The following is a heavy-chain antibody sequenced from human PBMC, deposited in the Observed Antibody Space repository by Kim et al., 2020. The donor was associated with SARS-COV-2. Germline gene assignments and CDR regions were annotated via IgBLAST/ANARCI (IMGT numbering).Heavy chain of an antibody. V-gene: IGHV1-69*04. Sequence: SVKVSCKASGGTFSSYAISWVRQAPGQGLEWMGRIIPILGIANYAQKFQGRVTITADKSTSTAYMELSSLRSEDTAVYYCARDPYYYDSSGANCWGQGTLVTVSS. J-gene: IGHJ4*02. CDR2: IIPILGIA. CDR1: GGTFSSYA. D-gene: IGHD3-22*01. CDR3: ARDPYYYDSSGANC.